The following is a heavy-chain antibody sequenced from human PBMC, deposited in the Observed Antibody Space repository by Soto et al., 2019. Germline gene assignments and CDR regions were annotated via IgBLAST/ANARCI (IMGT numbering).Heavy chain of an antibody. CDR1: GGTFSNHA. Sequence: QVHLVQSGAEVKKPGSSVKVSCKAPGGTFSNHAINWVRQAPGQGLEWMGRIIPIFTTTNYAQKFQGRVTMTADASTIPAYLWLSSLKHDDTAVYYCAREVAPDGTFRADVFAIWGQGTLVTVSS. D-gene: IGHD2-2*01. J-gene: IGHJ3*02. CDR2: IIPIFTTT. V-gene: IGHV1-69*12. CDR3: AREVAPDGTFRADVFAI.